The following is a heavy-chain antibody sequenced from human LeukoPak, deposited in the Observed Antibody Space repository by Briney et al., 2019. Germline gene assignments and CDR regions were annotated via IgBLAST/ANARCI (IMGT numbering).Heavy chain of an antibody. V-gene: IGHV5-51*01. CDR2: IDPGDSDA. CDR3: ARRGNTLGNAMDV. J-gene: IGHJ6*02. Sequence: EWMGIIDPGDSDARYSPSFQGQVTISVDKSISTAYLQWSSLKASDTAKYFCARRGNTLGNAMDVWGQGTTVTVSS. D-gene: IGHD7-27*01.